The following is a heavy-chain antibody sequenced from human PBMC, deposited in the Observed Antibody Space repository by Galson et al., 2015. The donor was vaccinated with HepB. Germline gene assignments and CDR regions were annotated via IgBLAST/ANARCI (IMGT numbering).Heavy chain of an antibody. CDR1: GFSLSTSGVG. J-gene: IGHJ4*02. CDR2: IYWDDGK. V-gene: IGHV2-5*02. CDR3: AHSLGKVEMATISLFDY. Sequence: PALVKPTQTLTLTCTFSGFSLSTSGVGVGWIRQPPGKALEWLALIYWDDGKRYSPSLKSRLTITKDTSKNQVVLTMTNMDPVDTATYYCAHSLGKVEMATISLFDYWGQGTLVTVSS. D-gene: IGHD5-24*01.